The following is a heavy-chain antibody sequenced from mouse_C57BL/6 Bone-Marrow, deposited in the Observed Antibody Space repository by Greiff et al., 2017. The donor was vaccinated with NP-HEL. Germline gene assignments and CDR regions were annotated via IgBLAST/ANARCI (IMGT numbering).Heavy chain of an antibody. CDR2: IDPETGGT. CDR1: GYTFSDYE. Sequence: VQLQQSGAQLVRPGASVTLSCKASGYTFSDYEMHWVKQTPVHGLEWIGAIDPETGGTAYNQKFKGKAILTADNSSSTAYIELRSLTSEDSAVYYCTRLLCDAMDYWGQGTSVHVSS. J-gene: IGHJ4*01. D-gene: IGHD2-1*01. CDR3: TRLLCDAMDY. V-gene: IGHV1-15*01.